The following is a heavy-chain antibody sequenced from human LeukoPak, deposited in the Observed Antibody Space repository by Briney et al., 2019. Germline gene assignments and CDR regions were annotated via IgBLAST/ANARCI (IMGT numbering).Heavy chain of an antibody. CDR1: GFTFSDYY. V-gene: IGHV3-11*01. CDR3: ARDLVVVPAAHFDY. D-gene: IGHD2-2*01. Sequence: PGGSLRLSCAASGFTFSDYYMSWIRQASGKGLEWVSYISSSGSTIYYADSVKGRFTISRDNAKNSLYLQMNSLRAEDTAVYYCARDLVVVPAAHFDYWGQGTLVTVSS. CDR2: ISSSGSTI. J-gene: IGHJ4*02.